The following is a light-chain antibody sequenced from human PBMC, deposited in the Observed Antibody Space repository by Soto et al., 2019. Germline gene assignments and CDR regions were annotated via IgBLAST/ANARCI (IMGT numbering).Light chain of an antibody. CDR2: DVT. CDR3: NSYRSNSARYV. CDR1: NIDVGGYNY. V-gene: IGLV2-14*01. J-gene: IGLJ1*01. Sequence: QSALTQPASVSGSPGQSITISCTGTNIDVGGYNYVSWYQQHPGKAPRLIISDVTNRPSGVSNRFSGSKSGNTASLTISGLQAEDEADYYRNSYRSNSARYVFGTGTKVTVL.